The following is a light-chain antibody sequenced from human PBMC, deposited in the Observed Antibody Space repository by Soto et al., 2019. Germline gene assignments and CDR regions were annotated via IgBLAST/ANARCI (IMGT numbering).Light chain of an antibody. J-gene: IGLJ2*01. V-gene: IGLV2-8*01. CDR1: SSDVGAYNY. Sequence: QSALTQPPSASGSPGQSVAISCTGTSSDVGAYNYVSWYQQHPGKAPKLILYEVTTRPSGVPDRFSGSKSGNTASLTVSGLQAEDEADYYCSSYAGSNIDVVFGGGTKVTVL. CDR3: SSYAGSNIDVV. CDR2: EVT.